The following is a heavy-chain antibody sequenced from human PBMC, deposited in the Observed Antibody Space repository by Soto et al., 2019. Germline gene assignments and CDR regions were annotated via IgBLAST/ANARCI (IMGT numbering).Heavy chain of an antibody. V-gene: IGHV3-23*01. Sequence: EVQLLESGGKLVQPGGSLTLSCAASGFTFSTYAMAWVRQAPGKGLEWVSGVSASGLNTDYADPVKGRFYISRDNSKNTVSLHMNSLSAEDTALYACAKDRPRRTSAYFFDYWGQGTPVTVSS. CDR1: GFTFSTYA. J-gene: IGHJ4*02. CDR2: VSASGLNT. CDR3: AKDRPRRTSAYFFDY.